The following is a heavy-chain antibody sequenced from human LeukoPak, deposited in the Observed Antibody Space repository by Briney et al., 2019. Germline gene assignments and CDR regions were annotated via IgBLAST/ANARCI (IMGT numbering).Heavy chain of an antibody. CDR2: IHADGGRT. CDR3: STWAFYHGLDV. J-gene: IGHJ6*02. Sequence: GGSLRLSCAASGFAFADYAMHWVRHIPGKGLECVAHIHADGGRTFYADSVKGRFTVSRDNGKNSLFLQMDSLTSDDTALYYCSTWAFYHGLDVWGQGATVIVSS. CDR1: GFAFADYA. V-gene: IGHV3-43*02. D-gene: IGHD2/OR15-2a*01.